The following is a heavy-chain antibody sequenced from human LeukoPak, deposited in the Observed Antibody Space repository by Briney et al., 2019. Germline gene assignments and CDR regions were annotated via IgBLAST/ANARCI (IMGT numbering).Heavy chain of an antibody. J-gene: IGHJ6*02. V-gene: IGHV3-23*01. CDR3: ARDRLSPKYYYYGMDV. CDR1: GFTFTSYA. Sequence: GGSLRLSCAASGFTFTSYAVSWVRQAPGKGLEWVSAISGSGASTYYADSVKGRFTISRDNSKNTLYLQMNSLRAGDTALYYCARDRLSPKYYYYGMDVWGQGTTVTVSS. CDR2: ISGSGAST. D-gene: IGHD6-6*01.